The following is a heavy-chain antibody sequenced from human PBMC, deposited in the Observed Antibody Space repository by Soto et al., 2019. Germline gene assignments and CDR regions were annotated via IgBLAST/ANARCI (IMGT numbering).Heavy chain of an antibody. CDR2: IYYSGST. CDR1: GGSISSYY. D-gene: IGHD3-10*01. J-gene: IGHJ6*04. V-gene: IGHV4-59*01. CDR3: ARDSTMGRGVMDYYYYGMDV. Sequence: SETLSLTCTVSGGSISSYYWSWIRQPPGKGLEWIGYIYYSGSTNYNPSLKSRVTISVDTSKNQFSLKLSSVTAADTAVYYCARDSTMGRGVMDYYYYGMDVWGKGTTVTVSS.